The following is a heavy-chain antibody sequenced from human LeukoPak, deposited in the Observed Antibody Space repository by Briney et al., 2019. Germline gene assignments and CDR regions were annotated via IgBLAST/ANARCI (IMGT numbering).Heavy chain of an antibody. Sequence: PGGSLRLSCAASGFTFSSYSMNWVRQAPGKGLEWVSSISSSSSYIYYADSVKGRSTISRDNAKNSLYLQMNSLRAEDTAVYYCARGQGRGFPYYFDYWGQGTLVTVSS. CDR1: GFTFSSYS. V-gene: IGHV3-21*01. CDR2: ISSSSSYI. D-gene: IGHD2-15*01. J-gene: IGHJ4*02. CDR3: ARGQGRGFPYYFDY.